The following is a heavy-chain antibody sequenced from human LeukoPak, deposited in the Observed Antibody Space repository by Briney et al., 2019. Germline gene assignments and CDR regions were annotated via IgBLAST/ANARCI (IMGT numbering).Heavy chain of an antibody. CDR3: ARGPPERWLQSPYCYYYMDV. Sequence: SSETLSLTCTVSGGSISSGSYYWSWIRQPPGKGLEWIGEINHSGGTNYNPSLKSRVTISVDTSKNQFSLKLSSVTAADTAVYYCARGPPERWLQSPYCYYYMDVWGKGTTVTVSS. J-gene: IGHJ6*03. CDR1: GGSISSGSYY. CDR2: INHSGGT. V-gene: IGHV4-39*07. D-gene: IGHD5-24*01.